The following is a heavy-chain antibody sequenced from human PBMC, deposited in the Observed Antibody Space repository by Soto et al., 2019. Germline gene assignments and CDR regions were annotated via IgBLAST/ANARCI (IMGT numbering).Heavy chain of an antibody. V-gene: IGHV5-51*01. D-gene: IGHD3-22*01. J-gene: IGHJ6*02. Sequence: PGESLKISCKGSGYSFISYWIGWVRQMPGKGLEWMGIIYPGDSDTSYSPSFQGHVTISADKSISTAYLQWSSLKASDTAMYYCARLTTMIISLNMDVWGQGTTVTVSS. CDR2: IYPGDSDT. CDR1: GYSFISYW. CDR3: ARLTTMIISLNMDV.